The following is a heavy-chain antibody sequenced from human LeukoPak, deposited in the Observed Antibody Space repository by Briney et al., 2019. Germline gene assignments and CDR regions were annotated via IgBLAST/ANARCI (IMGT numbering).Heavy chain of an antibody. Sequence: GGSLRLSCAASGFTFSSYAMSWVRQAPGKGLEWVSAISGSGGSTYYADSVKGRFTISRDNSKNTLYLQMNSLRAEDTAVYYCARDENYYGSGRGAFDIWGQGTMVTVSS. J-gene: IGHJ3*02. D-gene: IGHD3-10*01. CDR3: ARDENYYGSGRGAFDI. V-gene: IGHV3-23*01. CDR2: ISGSGGST. CDR1: GFTFSSYA.